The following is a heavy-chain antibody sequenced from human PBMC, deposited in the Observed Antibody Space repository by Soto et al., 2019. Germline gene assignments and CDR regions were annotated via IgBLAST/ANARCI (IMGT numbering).Heavy chain of an antibody. V-gene: IGHV3-30*18. CDR2: ISYDRSNE. Sequence: GGSLRLSCAASGFTFSSYGMHWVRQAPGKGLEWVAVISYDRSNEYYADSVKGRFIISRDNSKSTLYLQMNSLRAEDTAVYYCAKDKGFIAAAGTGGRFDYWGQGT. CDR3: AKDKGFIAAAGTGGRFDY. J-gene: IGHJ4*02. CDR1: GFTFSSYG. D-gene: IGHD6-13*01.